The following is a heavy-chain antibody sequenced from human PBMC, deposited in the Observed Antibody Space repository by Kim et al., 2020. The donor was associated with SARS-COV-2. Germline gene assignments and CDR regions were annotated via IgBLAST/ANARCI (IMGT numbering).Heavy chain of an antibody. J-gene: IGHJ6*03. CDR1: GYTFTSYG. Sequence: ASVKVSCKASGYTFTSYGISWVRQAPGQGLEWMGWINAYTGNTNYAQKLQGRVTMTADTSTSTAYLELRSLRSDDTAVYYCARYAYSSSWYYYYYYYMDVWGKGTTITVSS. CDR3: ARYAYSSSWYYYYYYYMDV. V-gene: IGHV1-18*01. CDR2: INAYTGNT. D-gene: IGHD6-13*01.